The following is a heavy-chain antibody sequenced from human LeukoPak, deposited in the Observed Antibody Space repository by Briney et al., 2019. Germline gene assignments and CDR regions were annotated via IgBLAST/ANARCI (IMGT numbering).Heavy chain of an antibody. V-gene: IGHV3-23*01. CDR1: GFTFSSYA. D-gene: IGHD3-22*01. CDR2: ISGSGGST. Sequence: GGSLRLSCAASGFTFSSYAMSWVRQAPGKGLEWVSAISGSGGSTYYADSVKGRFTISRDNSKNTLYLQMNSLRAEDTAVYYCASGTMIVVVIRLLDYWGQGTLVTVSS. CDR3: ASGTMIVVVIRLLDY. J-gene: IGHJ4*02.